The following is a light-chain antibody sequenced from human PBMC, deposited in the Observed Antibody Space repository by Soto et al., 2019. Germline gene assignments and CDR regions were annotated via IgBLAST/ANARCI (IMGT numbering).Light chain of an antibody. CDR2: DAS. CDR1: QSISSW. CDR3: QQYNSYLRT. J-gene: IGKJ2*02. V-gene: IGKV1-5*01. Sequence: DIQMTQSPSTLSVSVGDRVTITCRARQSISSWLAWYQQKPGKAPKLLIYDASSLESGVPSRFSGSGSGTELTLTISSLQPDDFATYYCQQYNSYLRTFGQGTKLEIK.